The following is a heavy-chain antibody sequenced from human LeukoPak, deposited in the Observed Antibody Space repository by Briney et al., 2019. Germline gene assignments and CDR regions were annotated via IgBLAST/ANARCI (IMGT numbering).Heavy chain of an antibody. CDR3: ARGAVGYSSSWYYDY. Sequence: GGSLRLSCAASGFTFSSYSMNWVRQAPGKGLEWVSSISSSSSYIYYADSVKGRFTISRDNAKNSLYLQMNSLRAEDTAVYYCARGAVGYSSSWYYDYWGQGTLVTVSS. CDR2: ISSSSSYI. J-gene: IGHJ4*02. CDR1: GFTFSSYS. V-gene: IGHV3-21*01. D-gene: IGHD6-13*01.